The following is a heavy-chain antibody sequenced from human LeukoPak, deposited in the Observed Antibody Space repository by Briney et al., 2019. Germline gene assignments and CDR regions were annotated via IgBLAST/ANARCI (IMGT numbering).Heavy chain of an antibody. CDR1: GGSTNNYY. J-gene: IGHJ6*03. D-gene: IGHD3-10*01. V-gene: IGHV4-4*07. CDR2: IHSTGRT. CDR3: ARGVQVRGGSTFVYQYYYMDV. Sequence: PSETLSLTCSVSGGSTNNYYWTWLRQPAGTGLEGVGRIHSTGRTHYKPSLKSRVTMSVDTSKKQFSLKLTSVTAADTAVYYCARGVQVRGGSTFVYQYYYMDVWGRGTTVTVSS.